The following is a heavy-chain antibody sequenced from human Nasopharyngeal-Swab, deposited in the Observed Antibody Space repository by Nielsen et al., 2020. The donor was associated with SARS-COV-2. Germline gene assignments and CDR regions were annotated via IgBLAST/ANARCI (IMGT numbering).Heavy chain of an antibody. J-gene: IGHJ4*02. CDR2: ISSSSSYI. D-gene: IGHD3-10*01. Sequence: VRQAPGKELEWVSSISSSSSYIYYADSVKGRFTISRDNAKNSLYLQMNGLRAEDTAIYYCAKAIGLWFGTLDYWGQGTRTLVTVSS. V-gene: IGHV3-21*04. CDR3: AKAIGLWFGTLDY.